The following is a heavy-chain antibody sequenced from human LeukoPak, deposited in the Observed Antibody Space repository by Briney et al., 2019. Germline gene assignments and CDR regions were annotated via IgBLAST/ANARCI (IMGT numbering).Heavy chain of an antibody. CDR1: GFTFSSYG. CDR3: AKDSRRLTLAEYFQH. V-gene: IGHV3-30*18. Sequence: GGSLRLSCAASGFTFSSYGMHRVRQAPGKGLEWVAVISYDGSNKYYADSVKGRFTISRDNSKNTLYLQMNSLRAEDTAVYYCAKDSRRLTLAEYFQHWGQGTLVTVSS. CDR2: ISYDGSNK. D-gene: IGHD6-19*01. J-gene: IGHJ1*01.